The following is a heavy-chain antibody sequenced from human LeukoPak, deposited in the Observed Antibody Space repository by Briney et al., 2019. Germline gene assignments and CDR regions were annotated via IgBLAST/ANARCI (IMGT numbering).Heavy chain of an antibody. CDR3: ARGQRYYSDSSGYNWFDP. Sequence: SETLSLTCTVSGGSISSGSYYWSWIRQPAGKGLEWIGRIYTSGSTNYNPSLKSRVTISVDTSKNQFSLKLSSVTAADTAVYYCARGQRYYSDSSGYNWFDPWGQGTLVNVSS. CDR2: IYTSGST. V-gene: IGHV4-61*02. J-gene: IGHJ5*02. CDR1: GGSISSGSYY. D-gene: IGHD3-22*01.